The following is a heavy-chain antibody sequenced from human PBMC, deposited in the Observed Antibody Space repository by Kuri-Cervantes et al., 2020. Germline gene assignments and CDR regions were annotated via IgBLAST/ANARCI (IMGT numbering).Heavy chain of an antibody. V-gene: IGHV1-2*02. CDR1: GYTFTGYY. D-gene: IGHD6-19*01. CDR3: ARGVKSSVWWSMDV. Sequence: ASVKVSCKASGYTFTGYYMHWLRQAPGQGLEWMGWINPNSGGTNYAQKFQGRVTMTRDTSISPAYMELGRLRSDDTAVYYCARGVKSSVWWSMDVWGQGTTVTVSS. CDR2: INPNSGGT. J-gene: IGHJ6*02.